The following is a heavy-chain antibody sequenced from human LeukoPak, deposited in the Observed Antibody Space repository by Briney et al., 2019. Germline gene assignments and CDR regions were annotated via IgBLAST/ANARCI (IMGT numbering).Heavy chain of an antibody. D-gene: IGHD6-13*01. CDR2: IYYDEST. CDR3: ARGWVY. V-gene: IGHV4-39*02. Sequence: PSETLSLTCTVFGASINTGSYYWAWIRQPPGKGLEWIGSIYYDESTYYSPSLKGRVTISHTSKNHFSLNLSSVTAADTAVYYCARGWVYWGQGTLVTVSS. J-gene: IGHJ4*02. CDR1: GASINTGSYY.